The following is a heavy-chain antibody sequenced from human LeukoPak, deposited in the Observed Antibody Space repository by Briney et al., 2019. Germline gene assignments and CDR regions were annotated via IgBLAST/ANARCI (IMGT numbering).Heavy chain of an antibody. CDR1: GFTVRSDY. D-gene: IGHD3-3*01. CDR3: VRVRNDFWSGYYHYYFDY. CDR2: IYSGGST. V-gene: IGHV3-53*04. J-gene: IGHJ4*02. Sequence: GGSLRLSCAASGFTVRSDYMSWVRQAPGKGRGWVSVIYSGGSTYYADSVKGRFTISRHNSKNTLYHQMNSLRADDTAVYYSVRVRNDFWSGYYHYYFDYWGQGTLVTVSS.